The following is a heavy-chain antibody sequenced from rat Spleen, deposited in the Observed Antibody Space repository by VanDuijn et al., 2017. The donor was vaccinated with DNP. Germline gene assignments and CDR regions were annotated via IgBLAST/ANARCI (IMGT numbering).Heavy chain of an antibody. CDR3: TRGKNYALDA. CDR2: IIYDGSST. V-gene: IGHV5S13*01. CDR1: GFTFSYYG. Sequence: EVQLVESGGGLVQPGRSMKLSCAASGFTFSYYGMAWVRQAPTKGLEWVAYIIYDGSSTYYGDSVKGRFTISRDNAKNTQYMRMDSLRSEDTATYYCTRGKNYALDAWGQGTSVTVSS. J-gene: IGHJ4*01. D-gene: IGHD4-3*01.